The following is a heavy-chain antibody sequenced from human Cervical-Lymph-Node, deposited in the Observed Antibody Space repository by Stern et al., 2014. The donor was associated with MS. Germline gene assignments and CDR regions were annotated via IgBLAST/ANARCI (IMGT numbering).Heavy chain of an antibody. Sequence: DQRVESGGGVVQPGRSLRLSCAASGFTFDNYTMHWVRQTPGKGLEGVTFISYAGSSEDYADSVQGRFTISRDNSKNTLYLQLNSLRAEDTAVYYCARGGRGSGLDYWGQGTLVTVSS. J-gene: IGHJ4*02. CDR1: GFTFDNYT. V-gene: IGHV3-30-3*01. D-gene: IGHD6-19*01. CDR2: ISYAGSSE. CDR3: ARGGRGSGLDY.